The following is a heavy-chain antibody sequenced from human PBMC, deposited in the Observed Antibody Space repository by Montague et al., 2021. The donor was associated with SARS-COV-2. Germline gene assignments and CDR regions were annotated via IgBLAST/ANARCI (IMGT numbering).Heavy chain of an antibody. D-gene: IGHD6-13*01. Sequence: TLSLTCIVSGGSISSGGYYWSWIRQHPGKGLEWIGYIYYSGSTYYNPSLKSRLSISLDTSKNHFSLRLSSVTAADMAVYYCARSESPSYSSSPFDYWGQGTLVTGSS. CDR1: GGSISSGGYY. V-gene: IGHV4-31*03. CDR3: ARSESPSYSSSPFDY. J-gene: IGHJ4*02. CDR2: IYYSGST.